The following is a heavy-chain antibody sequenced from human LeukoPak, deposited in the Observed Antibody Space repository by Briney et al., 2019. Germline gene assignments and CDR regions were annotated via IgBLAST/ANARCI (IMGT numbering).Heavy chain of an antibody. CDR2: MNPNSGNT. CDR1: GYTFTSYD. J-gene: IGHJ5*02. D-gene: IGHD1-26*01. CDR3: ARGAYIVGATTRWFDP. Sequence: ASVKVSCKASGYTFTSYDINWVRQATGQGLEWMGWMNPNSGNTGYAQKFQGRVTMTRNTSISTAYMELSSPRSEDTAVYYCARGAYIVGATTRWFDPWGQGTLVTVSS. V-gene: IGHV1-8*01.